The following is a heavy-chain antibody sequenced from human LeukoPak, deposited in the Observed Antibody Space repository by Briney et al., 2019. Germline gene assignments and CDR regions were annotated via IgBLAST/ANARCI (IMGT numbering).Heavy chain of an antibody. CDR1: GGSISSGDYY. Sequence: SQTLSLTCTVSGGSISSGDYYWSWLRQPPGKGLEWIGYIYYSGSTYYNPSLKSRVTISVDTSKNQFSLKLSSVTAADTAVYYCARPYDTSGYYPFDYWGQGTLVTVSS. J-gene: IGHJ4*02. V-gene: IGHV4-30-4*01. CDR3: ARPYDTSGYYPFDY. D-gene: IGHD3-22*01. CDR2: IYYSGST.